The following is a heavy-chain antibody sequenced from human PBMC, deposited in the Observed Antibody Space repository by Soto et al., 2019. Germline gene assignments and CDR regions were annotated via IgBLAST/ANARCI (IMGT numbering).Heavy chain of an antibody. V-gene: IGHV4-61*01. CDR1: GGSVSSGSYY. D-gene: IGHD6-6*01. CDR2: IYYSGST. J-gene: IGHJ4*02. CDR3: ASVREREYTSSSDDPFAY. Sequence: SETLSLTCTVSGGSVSSGSYYWSWIRQPPGKGLEWIGYIYYSGSTNYNPSLKSRVTISVDTSKNQFSLKLSSVTAADTAVYYCASVREREYTSSSDDPFAYRCRAPLVSVS.